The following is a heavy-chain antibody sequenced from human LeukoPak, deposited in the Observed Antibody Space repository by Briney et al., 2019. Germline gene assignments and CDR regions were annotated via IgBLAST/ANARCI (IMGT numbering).Heavy chain of an antibody. CDR1: GFTFNSFD. D-gene: IGHD2-15*01. CDR2: ISGSGGIT. Sequence: GGSLRLSCAASGFTFNSFDMSWVRQAPGKGLEWVSVISGSGGITYYADSVKGRFTISRDNSKNTLYLQMNSLRAEDTAVYYCAKQLGYCSDGSCYFPYWGQGTLVTVSS. CDR3: AKQLGYCSDGSCYFPY. J-gene: IGHJ4*02. V-gene: IGHV3-23*01.